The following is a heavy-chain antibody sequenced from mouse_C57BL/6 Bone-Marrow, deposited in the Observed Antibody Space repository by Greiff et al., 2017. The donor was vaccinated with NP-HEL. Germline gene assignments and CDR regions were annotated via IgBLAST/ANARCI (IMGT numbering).Heavy chain of an antibody. CDR1: GFTFSSYG. CDR3: ARPRQLRLPAWFAY. J-gene: IGHJ3*01. Sequence: VQLQQSGGDLVKPGGSLKLSCAASGFTFSSYGMSWVRQTPDKRLEWVATISSGGSYTYYPDSVKGRFPISRDNAKNTLYLQMSSLKSEDTAMYYCARPRQLRLPAWFAYWGQGTLVTVSA. V-gene: IGHV5-6*01. D-gene: IGHD3-2*02. CDR2: ISSGGSYT.